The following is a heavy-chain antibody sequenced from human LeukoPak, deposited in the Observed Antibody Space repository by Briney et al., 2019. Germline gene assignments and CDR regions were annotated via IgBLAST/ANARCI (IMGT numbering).Heavy chain of an antibody. CDR3: ARGYFDWLLSCFWFDP. Sequence: GGSLRLSCAASGFTFSSYSMNWVRQAPGKGLEWVSSISSSSSYIYYADSVKGRFTISRDNAKNSLYLQMNSLRAEDTAVYYCARGYFDWLLSCFWFDPWGQGTLVTVSS. CDR1: GFTFSSYS. V-gene: IGHV3-21*01. CDR2: ISSSSSYI. D-gene: IGHD3-9*01. J-gene: IGHJ5*02.